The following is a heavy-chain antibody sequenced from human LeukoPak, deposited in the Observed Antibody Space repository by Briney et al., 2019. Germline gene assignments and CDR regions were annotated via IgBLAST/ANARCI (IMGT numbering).Heavy chain of an antibody. CDR3: TGLGASIAARHPFDY. D-gene: IGHD6-6*01. Sequence: SETLSLTCAVYGGSFSGYYWSWIRQPPGKGLEWIGEINHSGSTNYNPSLKSRVTISVDTSKNQCSLKLSSVTAADTAVYYCTGLGASIAARHPFDYWGQGTLVTVSS. CDR1: GGSFSGYY. J-gene: IGHJ4*02. V-gene: IGHV4-34*01. CDR2: INHSGST.